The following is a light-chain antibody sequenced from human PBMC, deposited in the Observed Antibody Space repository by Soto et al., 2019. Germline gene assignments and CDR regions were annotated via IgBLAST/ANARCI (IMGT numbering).Light chain of an antibody. CDR2: DVS. CDR1: SSDVGGYNY. Sequence: QSVLTQPRSVSGSPGQSVTISCTGTSSDVGGYNYVSWYQQHPGKAPKLIIYDVSERPSGVPDRFSGSKSGNTASLTISGLQAEDEADYYCCSYAGSYTYVFGTGTKLTVL. CDR3: CSYAGSYTYV. V-gene: IGLV2-11*01. J-gene: IGLJ1*01.